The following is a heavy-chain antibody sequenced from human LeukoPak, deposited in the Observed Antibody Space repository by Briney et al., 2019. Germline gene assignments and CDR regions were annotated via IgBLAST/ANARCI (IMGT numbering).Heavy chain of an antibody. CDR2: ISSSGHTI. Sequence: GGSLRLSCADSGFTFSDNYMSWIRQAPGKGLEWVSYISSSGHTISYADSVKGRSTISRDNAKNSVYLQMNSLRAEDTAVYYCARHTRRNWFDPWGQGTLVTVSS. CDR3: ARHTRRNWFDP. J-gene: IGHJ5*02. V-gene: IGHV3-11*01. CDR1: GFTFSDNY.